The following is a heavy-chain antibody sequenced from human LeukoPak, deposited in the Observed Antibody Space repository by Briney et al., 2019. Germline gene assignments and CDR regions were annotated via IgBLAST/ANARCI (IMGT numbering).Heavy chain of an antibody. J-gene: IGHJ4*02. V-gene: IGHV4-59*08. CDR3: ARLVYDSRGYYFDY. Sequence: MASETLSLTCTVSGGSISSYYWSWIRQPPGKGLEWIGYIRYSGSANYNPSLRSRVTTSIDTSKNQFFLKLSSVTAADTAVYHCARLVYDSRGYYFDYWGQGTLVIVSS. D-gene: IGHD3-22*01. CDR2: IRYSGSA. CDR1: GGSISSYY.